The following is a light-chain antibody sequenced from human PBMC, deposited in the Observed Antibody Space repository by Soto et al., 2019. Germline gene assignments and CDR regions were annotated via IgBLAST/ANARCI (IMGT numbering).Light chain of an antibody. J-gene: IGKJ1*01. CDR1: QSISRW. CDR3: QQYNSYPGT. CDR2: DAS. V-gene: IGKV1-5*01. Sequence: DIQMTQSPSTLSASVGDRVTMTCRASQSISRWVAWYQQKPGKAPKLLISDASSLESGLPSRFTGSGFGTEFTLTTSSVQPEDFATYYCQQYNSYPGTFGQGTKVEIK.